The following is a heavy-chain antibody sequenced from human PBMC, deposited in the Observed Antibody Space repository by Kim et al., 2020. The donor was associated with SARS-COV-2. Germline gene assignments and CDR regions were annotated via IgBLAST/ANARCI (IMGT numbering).Heavy chain of an antibody. J-gene: IGHJ4*02. D-gene: IGHD4-17*01. Sequence: AQGFTGRFVFSLDTSDSTAYLQISSLKAEDTAVYYCARRDYGDYSAFFDYWGQGTLVTVSS. V-gene: IGHV7-4-1*02. CDR3: ARRDYGDYSAFFDY.